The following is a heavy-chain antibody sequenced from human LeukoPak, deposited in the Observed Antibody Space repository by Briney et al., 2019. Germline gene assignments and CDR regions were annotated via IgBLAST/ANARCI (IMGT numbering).Heavy chain of an antibody. D-gene: IGHD2-2*02. Sequence: DSVKVSCKASGYTFSDNYMHWVRQAPGQGLEWMGWINPNSGGTNYAQKFQGRVSMTRDTSISTAYMELSRLRSDDTAVSYCAREDRHGPLYGYWGQGTLLTVSS. CDR2: INPNSGGT. CDR1: GYTFSDNY. V-gene: IGHV1-2*02. CDR3: AREDRHGPLYGY. J-gene: IGHJ4*02.